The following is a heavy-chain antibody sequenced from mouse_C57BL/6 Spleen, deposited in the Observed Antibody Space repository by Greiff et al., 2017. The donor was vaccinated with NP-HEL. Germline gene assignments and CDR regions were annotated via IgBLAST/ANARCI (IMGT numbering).Heavy chain of an antibody. CDR1: GFTFSSYA. V-gene: IGHV5-4*01. Sequence: EVQVLESGGGLVKPGGSLKLSCAASGFTFSSYAMSWVRQTPEKRLEWVATISDGGSYTYYPDNVKGRFTISRDNAKNNLYLQMSHLKSEDTAMYYCARSFYYGNYEGFAYWGQGTLVTVSA. CDR3: ARSFYYGNYEGFAY. CDR2: ISDGGSYT. J-gene: IGHJ3*01. D-gene: IGHD2-1*01.